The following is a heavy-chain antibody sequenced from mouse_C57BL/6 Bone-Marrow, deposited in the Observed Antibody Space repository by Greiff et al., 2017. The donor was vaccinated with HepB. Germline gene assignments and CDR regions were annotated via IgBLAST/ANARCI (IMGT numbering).Heavy chain of an antibody. CDR1: GYTFTSYW. V-gene: IGHV1-64*01. CDR2: IHPNSGST. CDR3: ARGFDYYGSSVYAMDY. J-gene: IGHJ4*01. D-gene: IGHD1-1*01. Sequence: VQLQQPGAELEKPGASVKLSCKASGYTFTSYWMHWVKQRPGQGLEWIGMIHPNSGSTNYNEKFKSKATLTVDKSSSTAYMQLSSLTSEDSAVYYCARGFDYYGSSVYAMDYWGQGTSVTVSS.